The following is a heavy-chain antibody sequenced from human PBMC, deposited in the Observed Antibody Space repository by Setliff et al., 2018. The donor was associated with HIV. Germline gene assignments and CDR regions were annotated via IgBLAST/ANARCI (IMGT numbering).Heavy chain of an antibody. D-gene: IGHD5-18*01. CDR2: IYYSGST. CDR3: AREDGITALFDY. J-gene: IGHJ4*02. Sequence: SETLSLTCTVSGGSISSHYWSWIRQPPGKGLEWIGYIYYSGSTNYNPSLKSRVTISVDTSKNQFSLKLSSVTAADTAVYYCAREDGITALFDYWGQGTLVTVSS. V-gene: IGHV4-59*11. CDR1: GGSISSHY.